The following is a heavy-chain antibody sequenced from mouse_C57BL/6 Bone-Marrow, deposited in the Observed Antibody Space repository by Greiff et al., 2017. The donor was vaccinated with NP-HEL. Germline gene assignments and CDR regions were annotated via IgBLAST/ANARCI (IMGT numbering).Heavy chain of an antibody. CDR2: INSDGGST. CDR3: AKLWLRRGPFDY. V-gene: IGHV5-2*01. Sequence: DVKLQESGGGLVQPGESLKLSCESNEYEFPSHDMSWVRTTPEKRLELVAAINSDGGSTYYPDTMERRFIISRDNTKKTLYLQMSSLRSEDTALYYCAKLWLRRGPFDYWGQGTTLTVSS. CDR1: EYEFPSHD. D-gene: IGHD2-2*01. J-gene: IGHJ2*01.